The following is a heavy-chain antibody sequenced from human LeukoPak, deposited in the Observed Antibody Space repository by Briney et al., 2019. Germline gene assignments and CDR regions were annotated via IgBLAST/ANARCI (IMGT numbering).Heavy chain of an antibody. CDR1: GYTFTGYY. Sequence: ASVKVSCKASGYTFTGYYMHWVRQAPGQGLEWMGWINPNSGGTNYAQKFQGRVTMTRDTSISTAYMELSRLRSDDTAVYYCVRDRWFGELALGAFDIWGQGTMVTVSS. J-gene: IGHJ3*02. V-gene: IGHV1-2*02. CDR2: INPNSGGT. CDR3: VRDRWFGELALGAFDI. D-gene: IGHD3-10*01.